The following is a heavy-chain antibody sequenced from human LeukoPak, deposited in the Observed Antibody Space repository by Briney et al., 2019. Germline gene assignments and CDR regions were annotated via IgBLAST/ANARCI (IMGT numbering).Heavy chain of an antibody. CDR1: GFTFNTYP. J-gene: IGHJ4*02. V-gene: IGHV3-30*14. CDR2: ISFDGNNK. D-gene: IGHD5-12*01. Sequence: PGGSLRLSCAASGFTFNTYPIHWVRQAPGKGLEWVAVISFDGNNKYYADSVKGRFTISGDNSKNTLYIEMKSLRADDTAVYYCARGYQWLRLDPMDYWGQGTLVTVSS. CDR3: ARGYQWLRLDPMDY.